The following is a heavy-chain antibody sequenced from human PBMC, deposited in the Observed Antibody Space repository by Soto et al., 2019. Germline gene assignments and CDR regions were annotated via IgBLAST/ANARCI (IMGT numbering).Heavy chain of an antibody. CDR2: ISSSTRHT. V-gene: IGHV3-11*05. CDR3: ARGRGAAADYFAF. J-gene: IGHJ4*02. Sequence: QVQLVESGGGLVKPGGSLRLSCAVSGFTFSDYYMSWMRQAPGKGLEWVSYISSSTRHTNYADSVKGRFTISSDNAKISLFLEMNSLTAEDTAVYYCARGRGAAADYFAFWGQGALVTVSS. D-gene: IGHD6-13*01. CDR1: GFTFSDYY.